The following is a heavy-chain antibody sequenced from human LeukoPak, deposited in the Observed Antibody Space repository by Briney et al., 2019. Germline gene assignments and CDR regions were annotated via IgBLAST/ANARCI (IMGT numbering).Heavy chain of an antibody. CDR2: INHSGST. V-gene: IGHV4-39*07. J-gene: IGHJ4*02. D-gene: IGHD3-10*01. Sequence: PSETLSLTCTVSGGSISSSSYYWGWIRQPPGKGLEWIGEINHSGSTNYNPSLKSRVTISVDTSKNQFSLKLSSVTAADTAVYYCARGFGYYYGSGIERRLDYWGQGTLVTVSS. CDR3: ARGFGYYYGSGIERRLDY. CDR1: GGSISSSSYY.